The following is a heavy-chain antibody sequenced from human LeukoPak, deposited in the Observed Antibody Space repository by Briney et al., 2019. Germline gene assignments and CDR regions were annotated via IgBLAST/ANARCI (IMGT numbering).Heavy chain of an antibody. Sequence: GGSLRLSCAASEFTFSTYALHWVRQAPGKGLEWVAVISYDGTNKYYTESVQGRFTISRDNSKSTVYLQMNSLRVEDTAVYYCASVYSYGWFDYWGQGTLVTVSS. CDR2: ISYDGTNK. J-gene: IGHJ5*01. CDR3: ASVYSYGWFDY. V-gene: IGHV3-30-3*01. D-gene: IGHD5-18*01. CDR1: EFTFSTYA.